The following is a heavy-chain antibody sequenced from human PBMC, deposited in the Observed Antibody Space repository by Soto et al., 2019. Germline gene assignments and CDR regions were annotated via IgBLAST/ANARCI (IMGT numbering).Heavy chain of an antibody. CDR2: GSYSGTT. J-gene: IGHJ4*02. CDR1: GVSVNSGSFY. Sequence: QVQLQESGPGLVKPSETPSLTCTVSGVSVNSGSFYWAWIRQPPGKGLEWIGFGSYSGTTNYKPSLKSRVTISVDTSRSQISLKVTSLTAADTAVYYCARGATVTQYDYWGQGTLVTVSS. CDR3: ARGATVTQYDY. D-gene: IGHD4-17*01. V-gene: IGHV4-61*01.